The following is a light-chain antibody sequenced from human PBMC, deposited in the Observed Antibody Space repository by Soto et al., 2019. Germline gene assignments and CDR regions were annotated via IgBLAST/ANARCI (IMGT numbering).Light chain of an antibody. CDR2: EVN. V-gene: IGLV2-8*01. Sequence: QSVLTQPPSASGSPGQSVTIPCAGTSTDAGEYNYVSWYQQHPGKVPKLIIFEVNKRPSGVPDRFSGSKSGDTASLTVSGLQAEDEADYYCSSFVGAPVIFGGGTKLTVL. CDR3: SSFVGAPVI. CDR1: STDAGEYNY. J-gene: IGLJ2*01.